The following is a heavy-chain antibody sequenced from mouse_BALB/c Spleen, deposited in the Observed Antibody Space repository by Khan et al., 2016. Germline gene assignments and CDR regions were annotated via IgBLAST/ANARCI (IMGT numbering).Heavy chain of an antibody. CDR2: ISYSGST. CDR3: ARTARIKY. Sequence: VQLKESGPGLVKPSQSLSLTCIVTGYSITSGYGWNWIRQFPGNKLEWMGYISYSGSTNYNPSLKSRISITRDTSKNQFFLQLNSVTTEDTATXYCARTARIKYWGQGTTLTVSS. J-gene: IGHJ2*01. V-gene: IGHV3-2*02. D-gene: IGHD1-2*01. CDR1: GYSITSGYG.